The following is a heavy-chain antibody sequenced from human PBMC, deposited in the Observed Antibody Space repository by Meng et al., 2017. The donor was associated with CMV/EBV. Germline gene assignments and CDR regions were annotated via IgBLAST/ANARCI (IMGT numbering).Heavy chain of an antibody. CDR3: ARGPSSGWYWG. CDR2: INHSGST. D-gene: IGHD6-19*01. CDR1: GGSFSGYY. J-gene: IGHJ4*02. Sequence: SETLSITCAVFGGSFSGYYWSWIRQPPGKGLEWIGEINHSGSTNHNLSLKSRVTISVDTSKNQFSLKLSSVTAADTAVYYCARGPSSGWYWGWGQGTLVTVSS. V-gene: IGHV4-34*01.